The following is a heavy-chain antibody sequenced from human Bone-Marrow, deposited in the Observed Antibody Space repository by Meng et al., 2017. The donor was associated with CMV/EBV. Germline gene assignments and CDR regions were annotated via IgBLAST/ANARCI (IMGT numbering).Heavy chain of an antibody. CDR1: GITVSSHY. V-gene: IGHV3-66*02. D-gene: IGHD1-26*01. Sequence: SCSVSGITVSSHYVSWVRQAPGKGLEWVSVIYPGGSTYYADSMKGRFTISRDNSKNTLYLQMNSLRPEDTAVYYCAEGDSFLGALDFSWGQGTLVTVSS. CDR2: IYPGGST. CDR3: AEGDSFLGALDFS. J-gene: IGHJ5*02.